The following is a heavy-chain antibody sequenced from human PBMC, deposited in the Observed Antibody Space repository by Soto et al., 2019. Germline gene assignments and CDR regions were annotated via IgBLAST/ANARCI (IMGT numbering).Heavy chain of an antibody. D-gene: IGHD3-16*02. V-gene: IGHV3-23*01. CDR1: GFSFSTFD. CDR3: AKVYFAELSFFDY. CDR2: IRGSDGTT. J-gene: IGHJ4*02. Sequence: PGGSLRLSCEASGFSFSTFDMSWVRQAPGKGLQCVSFIRGSDGTTYYADSVKGRFTISRDNSKNTLSLQMNSLRAEDTAVYYCAKVYFAELSFFDYWGQGALVTVSS.